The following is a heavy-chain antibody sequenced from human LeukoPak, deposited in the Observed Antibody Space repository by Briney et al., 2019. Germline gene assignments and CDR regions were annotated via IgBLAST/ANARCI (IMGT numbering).Heavy chain of an antibody. CDR1: GGTFSSYA. J-gene: IGHJ5*02. Sequence: SVEVSCKASGGTFSSYAISWVRQAPGQGLEWLGGIIPMFGTAKYAQRFQGKLTITADESTSTAYMELSSLRSEDTAVYYCARAEGVDFSNYLNWFDPWGQGTLVTVSS. V-gene: IGHV1-69*13. CDR3: ARAEGVDFSNYLNWFDP. D-gene: IGHD4-11*01. CDR2: IIPMFGTA.